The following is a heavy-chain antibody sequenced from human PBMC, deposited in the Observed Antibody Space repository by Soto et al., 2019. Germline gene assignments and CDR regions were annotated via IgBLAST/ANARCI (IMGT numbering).Heavy chain of an antibody. CDR1: SDSMNSGGYY. CDR3: ARRGGSSSGYYYYAMDV. Sequence: PSETLSLTCSVSSDSMNSGGYYWSWIRQHPGKGLEWIGYIYSNGDTYYNPSLKSRVTISVDTSRKQLSLNLTSVTAADTAVYYCARRGGSSSGYYYYAMDVWGQGXTVTVYS. D-gene: IGHD6-6*01. J-gene: IGHJ6*02. V-gene: IGHV4-31*03. CDR2: IYSNGDT.